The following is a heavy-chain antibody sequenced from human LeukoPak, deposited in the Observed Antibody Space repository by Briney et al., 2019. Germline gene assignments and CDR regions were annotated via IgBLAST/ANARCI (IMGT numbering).Heavy chain of an antibody. CDR1: GFTVSSNY. J-gene: IGHJ6*02. D-gene: IGHD1-26*01. CDR3: AKDRNAPSQWEQPPYYFYGMDV. CDR2: ASYDGSNK. Sequence: GGSLRLSCAASGFTVSSNYMSWVRQAPGKGPEWVAAASYDGSNKYYADSVKGRFTISRDNSKNTLYLQMNSLRAEDTAVYYCAKDRNAPSQWEQPPYYFYGMDVWGQGTTVTVSS. V-gene: IGHV3-30*18.